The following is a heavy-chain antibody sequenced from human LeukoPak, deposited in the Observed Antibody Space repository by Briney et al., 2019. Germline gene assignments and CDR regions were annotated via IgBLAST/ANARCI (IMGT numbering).Heavy chain of an antibody. CDR1: GGTFSSYA. Sequence: GASVKVSCKASGGTFSSYAISWVRQAPGQGLEWMGGIIPIFGTANYAQKFQGRVTITTDESTSTAYMELSSLRSEDTAVYYCAREDYDSSGTYDYWGQGTLVTVSS. J-gene: IGHJ4*02. CDR3: AREDYDSSGTYDY. V-gene: IGHV1-69*05. D-gene: IGHD3-22*01. CDR2: IIPIFGTA.